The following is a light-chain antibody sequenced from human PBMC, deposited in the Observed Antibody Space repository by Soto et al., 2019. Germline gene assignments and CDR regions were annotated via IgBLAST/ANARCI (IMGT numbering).Light chain of an antibody. CDR3: QQGYSTPRT. V-gene: IGKV3D-15*01. CDR2: GTS. J-gene: IGKJ4*01. Sequence: IMMTQSPATLSVSPGERATLSCRASQYIGSNLPWYQQKPGQAPRLLIYGTSTRAPGIPDRFSGSGSGTDFTRTISSLQPEDFATYFCQQGYSTPRTFGGGTKVDIK. CDR1: QYIGSN.